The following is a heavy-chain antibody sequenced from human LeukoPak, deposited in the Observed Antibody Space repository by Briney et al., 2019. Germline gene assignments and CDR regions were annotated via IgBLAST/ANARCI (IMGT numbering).Heavy chain of an antibody. V-gene: IGHV3-23*01. CDR1: GFTFSSYA. Sequence: QPGGSLRLSCAASGFTFSSYAMSWVRQAPGKGLERVSAISGSGGSTYYADSVKGRFTISRDNSKNTLYLQMNSLRAEDTAVYYCAANRIAAAARPHWGQGTLVTVSS. D-gene: IGHD6-13*01. J-gene: IGHJ4*02. CDR3: AANRIAAAARPH. CDR2: ISGSGGST.